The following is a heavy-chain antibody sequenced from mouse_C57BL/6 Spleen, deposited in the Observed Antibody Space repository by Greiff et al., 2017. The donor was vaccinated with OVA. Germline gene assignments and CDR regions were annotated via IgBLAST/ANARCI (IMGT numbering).Heavy chain of an antibody. CDR1: GYAFTNYL. J-gene: IGHJ4*01. V-gene: IGHV1-54*01. Sequence: QVQLQQSGAELVRPGTSVKVSCKASGYAFTNYLIEWVKQRPGQGLEWIGVINPGSGGTNYNEKFKGKATLTADKSSSTAYMQLSSLTYEDSAVYFCAREDYAMDYWGQGTSVTVSS. CDR3: AREDYAMDY. CDR2: INPGSGGT.